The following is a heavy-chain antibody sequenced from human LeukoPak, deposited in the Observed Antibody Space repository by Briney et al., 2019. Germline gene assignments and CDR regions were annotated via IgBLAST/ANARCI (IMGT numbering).Heavy chain of an antibody. CDR1: GYTFSNYD. CDR2: IGSAGDT. J-gene: IGHJ4*02. V-gene: IGHV3-13*01. CDR3: TRRDTISWAFDY. D-gene: IGHD6-13*01. Sequence: GGSLRLSCAASGYTFSNYDMHLVRQPTGKGLEWVSGIGSAGDTYYPGSVKGRFTISRENAKNSLYLQMNSLRAGDTAVYYCTRRDTISWAFDYWGQGTLVTVSS.